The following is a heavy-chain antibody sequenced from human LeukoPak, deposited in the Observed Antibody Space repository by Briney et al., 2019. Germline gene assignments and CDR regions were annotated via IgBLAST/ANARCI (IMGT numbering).Heavy chain of an antibody. CDR1: GGSFSGYS. J-gene: IGHJ5*02. CDR3: ARAGYGDYWFDP. V-gene: IGHV4-34*01. CDR2: INHSGST. Sequence: PSETLSLTCAVYGGSFSGYSWSWIRQPPGKGLEWIGEINHSGSTNYNPSLKSRVTISVDTSKNQFSLKLSSVTAADTAVYYCARAGYGDYWFDPWGQGTLVTVSS. D-gene: IGHD4-17*01.